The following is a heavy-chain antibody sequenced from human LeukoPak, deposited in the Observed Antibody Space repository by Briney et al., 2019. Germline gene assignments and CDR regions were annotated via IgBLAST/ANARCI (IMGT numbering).Heavy chain of an antibody. D-gene: IGHD2-15*01. CDR2: IRSKANSYAT. CDR1: GFTFSGSA. J-gene: IGHJ4*02. CDR3: TRSKLGYCSGGSCYPEGRFDY. Sequence: PGGSLRLSCAASGFTFSGSAMHWVRQASGKGLEWVGRIRSKANSYATAYAASVKGRFTISRDDSKNTAYLQMNSLKTEDTAVYYCTRSKLGYCSGGSCYPEGRFDYWGQGTLVTVSS. V-gene: IGHV3-73*01.